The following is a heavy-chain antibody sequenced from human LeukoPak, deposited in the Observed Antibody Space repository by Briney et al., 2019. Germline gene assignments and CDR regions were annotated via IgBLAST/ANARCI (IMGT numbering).Heavy chain of an antibody. CDR2: IIPIFGTA. Sequence: ASVKVSFKASGGTSSSYAISWVRQAPGQGLEWMGGIIPIFGTANYAQKFQGRVTITTDDSTSTAYMELSSLRSEDTAVYYCARARPIDPYDYVWGSWGQGTLVTVSS. J-gene: IGHJ4*02. D-gene: IGHD3-16*01. CDR3: ARARPIDPYDYVWGS. V-gene: IGHV1-69*05. CDR1: GGTSSSYA.